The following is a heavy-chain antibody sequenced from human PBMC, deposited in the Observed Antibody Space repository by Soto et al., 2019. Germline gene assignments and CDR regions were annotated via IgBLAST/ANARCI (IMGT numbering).Heavy chain of an antibody. CDR1: GGSVRGYF. D-gene: IGHD1-7*01. V-gene: IGHV4-34*01. CDR3: ARVNWNYVPRGFDT. J-gene: IGHJ3*02. Sequence: QVQLQQWDAGLLKPSETLSLTCGVYGGSVRGYFWSWIRQPPGKGLEWIGEVNYSGRTNYNPSLTSRVTLSADTSKNQFSLRLRSVNAADTAVYYCARVNWNYVPRGFDTWGQGTMVTVSS. CDR2: VNYSGRT.